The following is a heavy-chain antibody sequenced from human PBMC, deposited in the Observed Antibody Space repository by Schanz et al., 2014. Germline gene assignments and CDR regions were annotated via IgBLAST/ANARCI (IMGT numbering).Heavy chain of an antibody. CDR1: GGSLSGYY. CDR2: INDSGGA. CDR3: ARGRWFGEVAFDF. D-gene: IGHD3-10*01. Sequence: QVLLEQWGAGLLKPAETLSLTCAVHGGSLSGYYWSWFRQPPGKELEWIGNINDSGGANYNPSLRGRVTMSLDTSKTQFSLTLSSVTAADTAVYYFARGRWFGEVAFDFWGQGTMVIVSS. V-gene: IGHV4-34*01. J-gene: IGHJ3*01.